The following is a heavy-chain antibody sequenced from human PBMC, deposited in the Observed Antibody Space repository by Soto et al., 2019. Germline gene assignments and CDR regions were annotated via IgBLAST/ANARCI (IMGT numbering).Heavy chain of an antibody. V-gene: IGHV3-73*01. J-gene: IGHJ6*03. CDR2: IRSNANSYAT. D-gene: IGHD3-10*01. Sequence: PGGSLRLSCAASGFTFSGSAMHWVRQASGKGLEWVGRIRSNANSYATAYAASVKGRFTISRDDSKNTAYLQMNSLKTEDTAVYYCTRQSMANPQDYYYYYMDVWGKGTTVTVSS. CDR1: GFTFSGSA. CDR3: TRQSMANPQDYYYYYMDV.